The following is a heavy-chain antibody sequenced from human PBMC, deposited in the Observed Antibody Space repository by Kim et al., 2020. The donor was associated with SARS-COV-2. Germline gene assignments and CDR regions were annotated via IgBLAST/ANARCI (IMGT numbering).Heavy chain of an antibody. D-gene: IGHD6-19*01. Sequence: SQTLSLTCAISGDSVSSNSAAWNWIRQSPSRGLEWLGRTYYRSKWYNDYAVSVKSRITINPDTSKNQFSLQLNSVTPEDTAVYYCARDSTAGYSSGRAGHSFDYRGQGTLVTVSS. CDR2: TYYRSKWYN. J-gene: IGHJ4*02. V-gene: IGHV6-1*01. CDR3: ARDSTAGYSSGRAGHSFDY. CDR1: GDSVSSNSAA.